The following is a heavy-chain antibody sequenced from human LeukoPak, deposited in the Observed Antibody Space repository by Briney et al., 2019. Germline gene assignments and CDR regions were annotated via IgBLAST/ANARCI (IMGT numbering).Heavy chain of an antibody. D-gene: IGHD1-26*01. V-gene: IGHV3-15*01. J-gene: IGHJ6*03. CDR3: ARDKLRGSAGNYYYMDV. Sequence: GSLRLSCAASGFTFSNSWMSWVRQAPGKGLEWVGRIKSKTDGGTTDYAAPVKGRFTISRDDSKNTLYLQMNSLSADDTAVYYCARDKLRGSAGNYYYMDVWGKGTTVTVSS. CDR1: GFTFSNSW. CDR2: IKSKTDGGTT.